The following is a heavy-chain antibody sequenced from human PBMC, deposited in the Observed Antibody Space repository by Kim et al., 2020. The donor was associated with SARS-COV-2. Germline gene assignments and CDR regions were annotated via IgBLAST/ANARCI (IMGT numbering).Heavy chain of an antibody. CDR1: GFTFSSYA. J-gene: IGHJ5*02. V-gene: IGHV3-30*04. CDR2: ISYDGSNK. CDR3: ARGGWLLPQDP. Sequence: GGSLRLSCAASGFTFSSYAMHWVRQAPGKGLEWVAVISYDGSNKYYADSVKGRFTISRDNSKNTLYLQMNSLRAEDTAVYYCARGGWLLPQDPWGQGTLVTVSS. D-gene: IGHD3-22*01.